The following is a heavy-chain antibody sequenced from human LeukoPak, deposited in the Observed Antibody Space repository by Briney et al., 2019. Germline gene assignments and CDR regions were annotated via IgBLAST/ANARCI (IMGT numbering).Heavy chain of an antibody. D-gene: IGHD4-17*01. Sequence: GRSLRLSCAASGFTFSSYAMHWVRQAPGKGLEWVSSISSSSSYIYYADSVKGRFTISRDNDKNSLYLQMNSLSAEDTAEYYCARDQPYGDYTFDYWGQGTLVTVSS. CDR3: ARDQPYGDYTFDY. CDR1: GFTFSSYA. V-gene: IGHV3-21*01. CDR2: ISSSSSYI. J-gene: IGHJ4*02.